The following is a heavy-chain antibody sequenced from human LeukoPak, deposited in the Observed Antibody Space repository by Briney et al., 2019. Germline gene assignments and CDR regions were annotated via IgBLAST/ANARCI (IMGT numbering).Heavy chain of an antibody. D-gene: IGHD2-15*01. CDR3: AKVGYCSGINCPFDF. CDR1: GFTFRSYS. Sequence: GGSLRLSCAASGFTFRSYSMNWVRQAPGKGLEWVSYISGSGSTIDYADSVKGRFTISRDNAKNSLYLQMNSLRAEDTAVYYCAKVGYCSGINCPFDFWGQGTLVTVSS. V-gene: IGHV3-48*01. J-gene: IGHJ4*02. CDR2: ISGSGSTI.